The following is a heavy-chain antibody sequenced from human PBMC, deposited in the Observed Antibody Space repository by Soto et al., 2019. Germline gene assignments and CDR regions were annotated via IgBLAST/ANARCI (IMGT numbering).Heavy chain of an antibody. D-gene: IGHD6-13*01. V-gene: IGHV1-18*01. CDR2: ISPNSGNI. CDR1: GYTFTRNG. Sequence: QVHLVQSGAEVKKPGASVNVSCKTSGYTFTRNGISWVRQAPGQGLEWMGWISPNSGNIKYAQKIQGRVIMTTDTSPTTAYMELKSLRLDDTAVYYCVKGRAGNSRPSRDVWGPGTTVTVS. J-gene: IGHJ6*02. CDR3: VKGRAGNSRPSRDV.